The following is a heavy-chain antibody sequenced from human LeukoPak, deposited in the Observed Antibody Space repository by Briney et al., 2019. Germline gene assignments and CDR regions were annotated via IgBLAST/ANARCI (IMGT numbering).Heavy chain of an antibody. V-gene: IGHV3-23*01. CDR2: ISGSGTNT. Sequence: GGSLRLSCAASGFTFSSYAMSWVRQAPGKGLEWVSAISGSGTNTYYADSVKGRFTISRDNSKNTLSLQMNSLRVEDTAVYHCARDLAWGAFDYWGQGTLVTVSS. D-gene: IGHD7-27*01. CDR1: GFTFSSYA. J-gene: IGHJ4*02. CDR3: ARDLAWGAFDY.